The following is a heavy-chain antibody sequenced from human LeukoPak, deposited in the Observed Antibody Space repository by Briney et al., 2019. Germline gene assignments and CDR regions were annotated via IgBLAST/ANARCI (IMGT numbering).Heavy chain of an antibody. J-gene: IGHJ4*02. D-gene: IGHD3-22*01. CDR3: AISGGYMNY. Sequence: GRSLRLSCAASGLTFSIYGKHWARHAPGKRLEWVTVISYDGSNKYYPDSVKGRFTISRENSKNTLYLQMNTLRAGDTVVYYCAISGGYMNYWGQGTLVTVSS. CDR1: GLTFSIYG. V-gene: IGHV3-30*03. CDR2: ISYDGSNK.